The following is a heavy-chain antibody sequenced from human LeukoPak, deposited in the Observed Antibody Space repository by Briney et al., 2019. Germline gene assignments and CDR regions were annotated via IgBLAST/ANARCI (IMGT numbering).Heavy chain of an antibody. Sequence: AGGSLRLSCAASGFTVSDYSMTWVRQAPGKGLEWVSAISGSGSYTDYADSVKGRFTISRDNSKNTLYLQMNSLRAEDTAVYYCAKRRPIWFGEHFDYWGQGTLVTVSS. CDR1: GFTVSDYS. J-gene: IGHJ4*02. CDR2: ISGSGSYT. CDR3: AKRRPIWFGEHFDY. V-gene: IGHV3-23*01. D-gene: IGHD3-10*01.